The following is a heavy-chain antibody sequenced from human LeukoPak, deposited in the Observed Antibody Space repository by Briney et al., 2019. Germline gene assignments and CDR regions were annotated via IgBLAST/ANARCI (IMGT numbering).Heavy chain of an antibody. V-gene: IGHV3-23*01. D-gene: IGHD3-22*01. CDR2: ISGSGGST. Sequence: PGGSLRLSCAASGFTFSSYAMSWVRQAPRKGLEWVSAISGSGGSTYYADSVKGRFTISRDNSKNTLYLQMNSLRAEDTAVYYCAKDEAGYYYDSSGYYGGDAFDIWGQGTMVTVSS. CDR1: GFTFSSYA. CDR3: AKDEAGYYYDSSGYYGGDAFDI. J-gene: IGHJ3*02.